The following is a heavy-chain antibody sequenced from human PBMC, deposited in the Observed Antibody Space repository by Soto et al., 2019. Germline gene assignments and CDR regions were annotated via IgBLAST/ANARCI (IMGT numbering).Heavy chain of an antibody. J-gene: IGHJ4*02. CDR3: ARGSYGEYDY. D-gene: IGHD4-17*01. CDR1: GFTFSSYA. CDR2: ISGSGGST. V-gene: IGHV3-23*01. Sequence: GGSLRLSCAASGFTFSSYAMSWVRQAPGKGLEWVSAISGSGGSTYYADSVKGRFTISRDNSKNTLYLQMNSLRAEDTAIYFCARGSYGEYDYWGQGTPVTVSS.